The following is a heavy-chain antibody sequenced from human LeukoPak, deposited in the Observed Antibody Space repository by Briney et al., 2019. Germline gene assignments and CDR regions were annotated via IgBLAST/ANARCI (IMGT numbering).Heavy chain of an antibody. CDR3: GRPYSSGRRLGFHI. D-gene: IGHD6-19*01. V-gene: IGHV4-39*07. CDR1: GGSINNNNYY. Sequence: PSETLSLTCTVSGGSINNNNYYWGWIRQPPGKGLGWIGSVYHSGITNYNPSLKSRVTISVDTSKNQFSLKLSSVTAADTAVYYCGRPYSSGRRLGFHIWGQGTMVTVFS. CDR2: VYHSGIT. J-gene: IGHJ3*02.